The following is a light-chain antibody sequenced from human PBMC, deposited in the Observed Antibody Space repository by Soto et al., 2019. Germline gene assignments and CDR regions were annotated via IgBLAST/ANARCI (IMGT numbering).Light chain of an antibody. Sequence: ETVMTQSPTTLTVSPRKGATLXXRASQSVRRSLSWYQQKPGQAPRXIIYDASSRATVIPDRFSGSGAGSYFNLTISRLEPADFGVSYYHQYGSSLTCGPGTRLEI. CDR2: DAS. CDR3: HQYGSSLT. CDR1: QSVRRS. J-gene: IGKJ5*01. V-gene: IGKV3-20*01.